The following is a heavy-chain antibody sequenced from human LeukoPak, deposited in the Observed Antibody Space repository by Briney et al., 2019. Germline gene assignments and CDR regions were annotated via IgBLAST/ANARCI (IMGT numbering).Heavy chain of an antibody. CDR2: INHSGST. Sequence: SETLSLXCAVYGGSFGGYYWSWIRPPPGKGLEWIGEINHSGSTNYNPSLKSRVTISVDTSKNQFSLKLSSVTAGDTAVYYCARGKGGPLVRRNYYYYYYMDVWGKGTTVTVSS. CDR1: GGSFGGYY. CDR3: ARGKGGPLVRRNYYYYYYMDV. J-gene: IGHJ6*03. D-gene: IGHD6-6*01. V-gene: IGHV4-34*01.